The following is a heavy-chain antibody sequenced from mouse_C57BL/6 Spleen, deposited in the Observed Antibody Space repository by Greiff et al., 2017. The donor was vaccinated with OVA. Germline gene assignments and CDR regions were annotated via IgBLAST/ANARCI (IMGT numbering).Heavy chain of an antibody. J-gene: IGHJ2*01. Sequence: VQLQQSGPELVKPGASVKISCKASGYTFTDYYMNWVKQSHGKSLEWIGDINPNNGGTSYNQKFKGKATLTVDKSSSTAYMELRSLTSEDSAVYYCARAISLYYGSSYHFDYWGQGTTLTVSS. CDR3: ARAISLYYGSSYHFDY. CDR2: INPNNGGT. V-gene: IGHV1-26*01. D-gene: IGHD1-1*01. CDR1: GYTFTDYY.